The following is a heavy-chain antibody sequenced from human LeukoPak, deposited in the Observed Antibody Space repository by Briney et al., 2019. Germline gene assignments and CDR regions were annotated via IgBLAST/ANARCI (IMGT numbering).Heavy chain of an antibody. Sequence: KPSETLSLTCAVYGGSFSGYYWSWIRQPPGKGLEWIGEINHSGGTNYNPSLKSRVTISVDTSKNQFSLKLSSVTAADTAVYYCARGPRAYCSSTSCYPYYYYYYYMDVWGQGTMVTVSS. CDR1: GGSFSGYY. D-gene: IGHD2-2*01. V-gene: IGHV4-34*01. J-gene: IGHJ6*03. CDR3: ARGPRAYCSSTSCYPYYYYYYYMDV. CDR2: INHSGGT.